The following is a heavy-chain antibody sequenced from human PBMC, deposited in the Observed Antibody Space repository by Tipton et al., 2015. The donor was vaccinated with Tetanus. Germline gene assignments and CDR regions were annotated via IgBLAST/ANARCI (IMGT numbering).Heavy chain of an antibody. Sequence: GLAKPSETLSLTCTVSGGSISTYHWNWIRQSPGKGLEWIGYIDYFGSTKYNPSLKSRVAMSVDTSKNQLSLRLNSVTSADTAVYYCARSYGDAFLFRLDYWGQGALVTVSS. CDR1: GGSISTYH. J-gene: IGHJ4*02. V-gene: IGHV4-59*01. CDR2: IDYFGST. CDR3: ARSYGDAFLFRLDY. D-gene: IGHD4-17*01.